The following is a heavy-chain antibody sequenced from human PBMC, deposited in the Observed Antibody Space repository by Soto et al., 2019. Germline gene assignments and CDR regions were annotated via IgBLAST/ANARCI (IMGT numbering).Heavy chain of an antibody. CDR2: IYYSVST. V-gene: IGHV4-31*03. CDR3: AANGCHLSTYYYYMDV. Sequence: SETLSLTCTVSDGSISSGGYYWSWIRQHPGKGLEWIGYIYYSVSTYYNPSLKSRVTISVDTSKNQFFLKLSSVTAADTAVYYCAANGCHLSTYYYYMDVWGKGTTVTVSS. D-gene: IGHD1-1*01. CDR1: DGSISSGGYY. J-gene: IGHJ6*03.